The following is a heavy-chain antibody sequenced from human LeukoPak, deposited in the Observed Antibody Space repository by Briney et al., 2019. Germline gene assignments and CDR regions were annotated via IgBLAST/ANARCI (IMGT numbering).Heavy chain of an antibody. CDR2: IKQDGSEE. V-gene: IGHV3-7*01. J-gene: IGHJ4*02. CDR3: ARWDSGSYYGIGD. D-gene: IGHD1-26*01. CDR1: GFTLSSYW. Sequence: GGSLRLPCAASGFTLSSYWMSWVRQAPGKGLEWVANIKQDGSEEYYVDSVKGRFTISRDNAKNSLFLQMNSLRVEDTALYYCARWDSGSYYGIGDWGQGTLVTVSS.